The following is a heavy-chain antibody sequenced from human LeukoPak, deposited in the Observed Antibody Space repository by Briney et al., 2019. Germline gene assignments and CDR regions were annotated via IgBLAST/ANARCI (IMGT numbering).Heavy chain of an antibody. D-gene: IGHD3-3*01. Sequence: SETLSLTCTVSGGSISSYYWSWIRQPAGKGLEWIGRIYTSGSTNYNPSLKSRVTMSVDTSKNQFSLKLSSATAADTAVYYCARDISILKECWFDPWGQGTLVTVSS. CDR2: IYTSGST. CDR1: GGSISSYY. V-gene: IGHV4-4*07. CDR3: ARDISILKECWFDP. J-gene: IGHJ5*02.